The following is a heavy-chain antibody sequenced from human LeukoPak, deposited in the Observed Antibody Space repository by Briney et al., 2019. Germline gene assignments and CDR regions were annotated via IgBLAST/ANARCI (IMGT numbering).Heavy chain of an antibody. Sequence: SVKVSCKASGGTFDSYSISWVRQAPGQGLEWMGGTIPMFGSANYAQKLQGRVTITTDQSTTTAYMELSSLSPEDTAVYYCARVGRSRGSLPNSYYYMDVWGKGTTVTVSS. CDR1: GGTFDSYS. CDR3: ARVGRSRGSLPNSYYYMDV. V-gene: IGHV1-69*05. CDR2: TIPMFGSA. D-gene: IGHD2-15*01. J-gene: IGHJ6*03.